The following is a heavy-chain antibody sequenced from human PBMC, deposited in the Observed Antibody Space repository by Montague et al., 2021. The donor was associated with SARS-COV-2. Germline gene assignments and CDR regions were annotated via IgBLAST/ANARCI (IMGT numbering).Heavy chain of an antibody. J-gene: IGHJ6*02. D-gene: IGHD3-10*01. Sequence: SETLSLTCAVYGGSFSGYYWCWIRQPPGKGLEWIGEINHSGSANYNPSLKSRVTISVDTSKNQFSLKLGSVTAAATAVYYCARVRYYGSGTSLGMDVWGQGTMVTVSS. CDR3: ARVRYYGSGTSLGMDV. V-gene: IGHV4-34*01. CDR2: INHSGSA. CDR1: GGSFSGYY.